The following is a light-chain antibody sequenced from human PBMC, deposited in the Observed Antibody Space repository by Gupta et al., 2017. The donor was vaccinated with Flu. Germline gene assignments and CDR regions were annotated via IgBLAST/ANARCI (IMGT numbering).Light chain of an antibody. CDR3: QAWDSGTCG. CDR2: QDT. Sequence: GQTASITCSGDKLGDIYVSWYQQKPGQSPVLLIYQDTQRPSGIPERFSGSNSGNTATLTISGTQAMDEADYYCQAWDSGTCGFGGGTKLTVL. CDR1: KLGDIY. J-gene: IGLJ2*01. V-gene: IGLV3-1*01.